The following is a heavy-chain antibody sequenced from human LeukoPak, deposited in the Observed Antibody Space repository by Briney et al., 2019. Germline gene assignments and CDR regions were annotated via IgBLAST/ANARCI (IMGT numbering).Heavy chain of an antibody. J-gene: IGHJ4*02. CDR3: SKVVQYTASTGTGLES. Sequence: GGSQRLSCAASGFSFFNFHMQWVRQAPGKGLDWVAVIWNDGSYKYYADSVKGRFTISRDNPKNTLYLQMNSLRAEDTAIYYFSKVVQYTASTGTGLESWGQGTLVTVSS. V-gene: IGHV3-33*06. CDR1: GFSFFNFH. D-gene: IGHD6-13*01. CDR2: IWNDGSYK.